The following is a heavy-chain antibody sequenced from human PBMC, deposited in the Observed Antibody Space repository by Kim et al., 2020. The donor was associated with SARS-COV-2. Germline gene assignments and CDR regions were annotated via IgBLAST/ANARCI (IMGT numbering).Heavy chain of an antibody. J-gene: IGHJ5*02. Sequence: ASVKVSCKASGYTFTSYAMHWVRQAPGQRLEWMGWINAGNGNTKYSQKFQGRVTITRDTSASTAYMELSSLRSDDTAVYYCARDPLTMVRGVNNWFDPWGQGALVTVSS. D-gene: IGHD3-10*01. CDR1: GYTFTSYA. CDR3: ARDPLTMVRGVNNWFDP. CDR2: INAGNGNT. V-gene: IGHV1-3*01.